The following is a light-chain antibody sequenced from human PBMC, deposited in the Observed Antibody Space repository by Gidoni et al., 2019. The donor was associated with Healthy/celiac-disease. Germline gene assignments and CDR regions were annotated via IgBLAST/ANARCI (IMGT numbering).Light chain of an antibody. V-gene: IGLV2-14*01. CDR2: DVS. CDR1: SSYVGGHNY. CDR3: SSYTSSSTLV. J-gene: IGLJ2*01. Sequence: QSALTQPASVSGSPGQSITISCTGTSSYVGGHNYVSWYQQHPGKAPKLLTYDVSNRPSGLSNRFSGSKSGNTASLTISGLQAEDEADYYCSSYTSSSTLVFGGGTKLTVL.